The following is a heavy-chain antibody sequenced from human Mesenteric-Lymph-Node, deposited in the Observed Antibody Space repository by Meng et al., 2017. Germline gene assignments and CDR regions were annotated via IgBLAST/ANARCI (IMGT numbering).Heavy chain of an antibody. CDR2: IWYDGSNK. CDR3: ARDPTCSSTSCYAFQ. V-gene: IGHV3-33*08. D-gene: IGHD2-2*01. J-gene: IGHJ4*02. Sequence: GESLKISCAASGFTFSSYAMHWVRQAPGKGLEWVAVIWYDGSNKYYADSVKGRFTISRDNSKNTLYLQMNSLRAEDTAVYYCARDPTCSSTSCYAFQWGQGTLVTVSS. CDR1: GFTFSSYA.